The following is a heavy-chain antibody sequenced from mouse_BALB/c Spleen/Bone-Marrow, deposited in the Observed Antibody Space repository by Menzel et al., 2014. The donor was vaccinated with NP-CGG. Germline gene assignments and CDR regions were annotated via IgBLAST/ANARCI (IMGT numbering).Heavy chain of an antibody. CDR1: GYTFTSYW. V-gene: IGHV1-87*01. D-gene: IGHD2-2*01. CDR2: IYPGDGDT. J-gene: IGHJ2*01. CDR3: ARRNYGYDY. Sequence: QVQLQQSGAELARPGASVKLSCKASGYTFTSYWMQWVKQRAGQGLEWIGAIYPGDGDTRYTQKFKGKATLTADKSSSTAYMQLSSLASEDSAVYYCARRNYGYDYWGQGTTLTVSS.